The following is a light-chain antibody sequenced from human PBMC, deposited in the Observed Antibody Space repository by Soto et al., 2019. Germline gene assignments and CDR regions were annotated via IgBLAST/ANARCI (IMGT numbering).Light chain of an antibody. Sequence: EIVLSQSPGTLCLTPGEGATLSCRASLTISNNFIAWYQQRAGQAPRLVIYGASTRATGIPDRFSASGSGTDFALTISRLEPEDFAVYYCRQYRTSPPTWTFGQGTKA. V-gene: IGKV3-20*01. CDR1: LTISNNF. CDR3: RQYRTSPPTWT. CDR2: GAS. J-gene: IGKJ1*01.